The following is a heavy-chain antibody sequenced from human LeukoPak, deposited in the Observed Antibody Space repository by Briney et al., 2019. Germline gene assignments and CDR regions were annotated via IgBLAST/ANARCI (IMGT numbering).Heavy chain of an antibody. CDR2: IWYDGSNK. CDR3: ASEYSDY. J-gene: IGHJ4*02. V-gene: IGHV3-33*01. Sequence: GGSLRLSCAASGFTFSSYGMRWVRQAPGKGLEWVAVIWYDGSNKYYADSVKGRFTISRDNSKNTLYLQMNSLRAEATAVSYCASEYSDYWGQGTLVTASS. D-gene: IGHD1-26*01. CDR1: GFTFSSYG.